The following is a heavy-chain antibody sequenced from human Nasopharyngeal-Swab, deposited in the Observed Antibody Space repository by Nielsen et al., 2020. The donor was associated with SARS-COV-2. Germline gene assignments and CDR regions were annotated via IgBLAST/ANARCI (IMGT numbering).Heavy chain of an antibody. J-gene: IGHJ4*02. D-gene: IGHD4-17*01. CDR1: GFTFSSSG. Sequence: GESLKISCAASGFTFSSSGMHCVRQAPGKGLEWVAVISYDGSNEYYGDSVKGRFTISRDNSKNTLYLQMNSLRVDDTAVYYCAKDVHGDYGGIDYWGQGILVTVSS. V-gene: IGHV3-30*18. CDR2: ISYDGSNE. CDR3: AKDVHGDYGGIDY.